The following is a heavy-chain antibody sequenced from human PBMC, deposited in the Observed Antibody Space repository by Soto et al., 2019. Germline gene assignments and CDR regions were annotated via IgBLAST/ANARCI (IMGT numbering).Heavy chain of an antibody. Sequence: GGSLRLSCAASGFTFSPYAMGWVRQAPGKGLEWVSSITGSGTSIYYADYVKGRFTISRDNSKNTLYLQLNSLRAEDKAVYYWANLSRDGPQGAGGQGTLVPVSS. V-gene: IGHV3-23*01. J-gene: IGHJ4*02. CDR3: ANLSRDGPQGA. CDR2: ITGSGTSI. CDR1: GFTFSPYA.